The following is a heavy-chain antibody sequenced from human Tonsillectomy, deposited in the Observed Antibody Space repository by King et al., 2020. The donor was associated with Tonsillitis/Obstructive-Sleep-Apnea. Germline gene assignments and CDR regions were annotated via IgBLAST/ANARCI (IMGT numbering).Heavy chain of an antibody. CDR3: AKAMVQGIIITIFDY. D-gene: IGHD3-10*01. CDR2: ISGGGGST. CDR1: GITFSSYA. J-gene: IGHJ4*02. V-gene: IGHV3-23*04. Sequence: VQLVESGGGLVQPGGSLRLSCAASGITFSSYAMSWVRQAPGKGLEWVSTISGGGGSTYYADSVKGRFTISRDNSKNTLYLQMNSLRAEDTAVYYCAKAMVQGIIITIFDYWGQGTLVRLL.